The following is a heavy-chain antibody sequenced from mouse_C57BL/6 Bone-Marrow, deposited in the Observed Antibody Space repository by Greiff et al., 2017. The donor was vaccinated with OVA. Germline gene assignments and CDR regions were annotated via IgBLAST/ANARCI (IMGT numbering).Heavy chain of an antibody. Sequence: VQLQQPGAELVKPGASVKMSCKASGYTFTSYWITWVKQRPGQGLEWIGDIYPGSGSTNYNEKFKSKATLTVDTSSSTAYMQLSSLTSEDSAVYYCARLFITTVVANWYFDVWGTGTTVTVSS. CDR3: ARLFITTVVANWYFDV. CDR1: GYTFTSYW. V-gene: IGHV1-55*01. J-gene: IGHJ1*03. D-gene: IGHD1-1*01. CDR2: IYPGSGST.